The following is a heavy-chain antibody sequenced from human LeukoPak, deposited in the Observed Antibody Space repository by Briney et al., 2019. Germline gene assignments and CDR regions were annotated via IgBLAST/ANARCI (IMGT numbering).Heavy chain of an antibody. Sequence: ESGATLVNPTQTLTLTCSFSGFSLTSGGQGVAWIRQPPGKAPEWLALIYWDDDKRFRPSLQNRLTVSKDTSKNQVVLSMTKMDPLDTGTYYCAHTRHGATPTRLDFWGQGILVVVS. CDR1: GFSLTSGGQG. CDR3: AHTRHGATPTRLDF. V-gene: IGHV2-5*02. CDR2: IYWDDDK. J-gene: IGHJ4*02. D-gene: IGHD4/OR15-4a*01.